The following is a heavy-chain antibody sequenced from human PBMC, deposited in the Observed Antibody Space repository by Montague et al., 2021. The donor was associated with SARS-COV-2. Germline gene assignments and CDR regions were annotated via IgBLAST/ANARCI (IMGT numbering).Heavy chain of an antibody. CDR1: GFTFSSYG. J-gene: IGHJ4*02. CDR3: AREGTLAAAGTGIGY. Sequence: SLRLSCAASGFTFSSYGMHWVRQAPGKGLEWVAVIWYDVSNKYXXXSXXXRFTISRDNSKNTLYLQMNSLRAEATAVYYCAREGTLAAAGTGIGYWGQGTLVTVSS. D-gene: IGHD6-13*01. CDR2: IWYDVSNK. V-gene: IGHV3-33*01.